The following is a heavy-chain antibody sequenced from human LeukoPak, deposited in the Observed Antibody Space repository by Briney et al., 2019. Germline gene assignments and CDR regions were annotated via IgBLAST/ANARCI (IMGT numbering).Heavy chain of an antibody. CDR1: GVSFSGYY. CDR2: INHSGST. CDR3: ARGGPTVTTRPFDY. J-gene: IGHJ4*02. Sequence: PSETLSLTCAVYGVSFSGYYWSWIRQPPGKGLEWIGEINHSGSTNYNPSLKSRVTISVDTSKNQFSLKLSSVTAADTAVYYCARGGPTVTTRPFDYWGQGTLVSVSS. V-gene: IGHV4-34*01. D-gene: IGHD4-17*01.